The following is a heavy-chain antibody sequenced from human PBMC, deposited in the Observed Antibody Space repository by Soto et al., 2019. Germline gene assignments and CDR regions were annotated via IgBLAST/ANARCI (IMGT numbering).Heavy chain of an antibody. CDR2: ISSSSSYI. CDR1: GFTFSSYS. V-gene: IGHV3-21*01. D-gene: IGHD5-18*01. J-gene: IGHJ3*02. Sequence: GGSLRLSCAASGFTFSSYSMNWVRQAPGKGLEWVSSISSSSSYIYYADSVKGRFTISRDNAKNSLYLQMNSLRAEDTAVYYCARSSKLWFAFDIWGQGTMVTVSS. CDR3: ARSSKLWFAFDI.